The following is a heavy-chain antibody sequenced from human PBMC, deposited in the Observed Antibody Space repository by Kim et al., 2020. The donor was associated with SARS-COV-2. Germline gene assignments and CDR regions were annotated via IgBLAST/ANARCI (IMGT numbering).Heavy chain of an antibody. V-gene: IGHV1-2*02. CDR3: ARGGPRRDIVVVPAATLLNWFDP. CDR1: GYTFTGYY. J-gene: IGHJ5*02. D-gene: IGHD2-2*01. Sequence: ASVKVSCKASGYTFTGYYMHWVRQAPGQGLEWMGWINPNSGGTNYAQKFQGRVTMTRDTSISTAYMELSRLRSDDTAVYYCARGGPRRDIVVVPAATLLNWFDPWGQGTLVTVSS. CDR2: INPNSGGT.